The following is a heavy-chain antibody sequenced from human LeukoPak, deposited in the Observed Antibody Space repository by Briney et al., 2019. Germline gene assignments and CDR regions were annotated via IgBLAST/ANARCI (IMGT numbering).Heavy chain of an antibody. CDR2: ISSSGSTI. CDR3: AELAITMIGGV. D-gene: IGHD3-10*02. Sequence: GGSLRLSCAASGFTFSRHWMTWVRQAPGKGLEWVSYISSSGSTIYYADSVKGRFTISRDNAKNSLYLQMNSLRAEDTAVYYCAELAITMIGGVWGKGTTVTISS. J-gene: IGHJ6*04. CDR1: GFTFSRHW. V-gene: IGHV3-48*03.